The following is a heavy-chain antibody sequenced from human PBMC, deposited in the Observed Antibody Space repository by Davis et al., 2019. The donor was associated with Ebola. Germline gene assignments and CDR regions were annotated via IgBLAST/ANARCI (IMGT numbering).Heavy chain of an antibody. CDR1: GFTFSSYW. J-gene: IGHJ5*02. CDR3: ARSFRYYYDSSGYYHPNGFDP. Sequence: GESLKISCAASGFTFSSYWMSWVRQAPGKGLEWVANIKQDGSEKYYVDSVKGRFTISRDNAKNSLYLQMNSLGAEDTAVYYCARSFRYYYDSSGYYHPNGFDPWGQGTLVTVSS. V-gene: IGHV3-7*01. D-gene: IGHD3-22*01. CDR2: IKQDGSEK.